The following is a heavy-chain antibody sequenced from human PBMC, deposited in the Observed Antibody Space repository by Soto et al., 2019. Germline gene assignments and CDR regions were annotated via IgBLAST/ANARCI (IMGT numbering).Heavy chain of an antibody. CDR3: AKNGQPPYYYYGMDV. Sequence: QGQLVQSGPEVKKPGASVKVSCKASGYTFSRYGISWVRQAPGQGLEWMGWISGYNGDTIYAQKVQGRVTISIDTSTYTSYMELRSLTSDDTAIYYCAKNGQPPYYYYGMDVWGQGTTVTVSS. D-gene: IGHD2-8*01. J-gene: IGHJ6*02. CDR1: GYTFSRYG. V-gene: IGHV1-18*01. CDR2: ISGYNGDT.